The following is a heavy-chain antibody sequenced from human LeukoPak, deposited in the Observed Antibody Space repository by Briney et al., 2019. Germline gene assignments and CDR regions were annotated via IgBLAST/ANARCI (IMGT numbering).Heavy chain of an antibody. V-gene: IGHV3-23*01. CDR1: GFTFSSYG. J-gene: IGHJ6*03. D-gene: IGHD3-10*01. CDR2: ISGSGGST. Sequence: GGSLRLSCAASGFTFSSYGMSWVRQAPGKGLEWVSAISGSGGSTYYADPVKGRFTISRDNSKNTLYLQMNSLRAEDTAVYYCARALPKLDKLLWFGELSVPFYYYYYMDVWGKGTTVTVSS. CDR3: ARALPKLDKLLWFGELSVPFYYYYYMDV.